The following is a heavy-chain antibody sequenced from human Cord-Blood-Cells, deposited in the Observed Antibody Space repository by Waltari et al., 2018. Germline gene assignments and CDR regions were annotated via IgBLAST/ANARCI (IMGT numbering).Heavy chain of an antibody. CDR1: GGSISSRSYY. CDR3: ARHRVDTMVRGVINWFDP. J-gene: IGHJ5*02. D-gene: IGHD3-10*01. CDR2: IYYSGST. Sequence: QLQLQESGPGLVKPSETLSLTCTVSGGSISSRSYYRGWIRPSPGTGLEWIGSIYYSGSTYYNPSLKSRVTISVDTSKNQFSLKLSSVTAADTAVYYCARHRVDTMVRGVINWFDPWGQGTLVTVSS. V-gene: IGHV4-39*01.